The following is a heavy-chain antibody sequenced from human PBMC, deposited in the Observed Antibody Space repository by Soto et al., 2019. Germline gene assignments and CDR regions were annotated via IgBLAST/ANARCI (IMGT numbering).Heavy chain of an antibody. Sequence: PGGSLRLSCAAYGFTFSSYSMNWVRQAPGKGLEWVSSISSSSSYIYYADSVKGRFTISRDNAKNSLYLQMNSLRAEDTAVYYCARREVEKYYYDSSGYYSYYFDYWGQGTLVTV. CDR1: GFTFSSYS. J-gene: IGHJ4*02. CDR2: ISSSSSYI. D-gene: IGHD3-22*01. V-gene: IGHV3-21*01. CDR3: ARREVEKYYYDSSGYYSYYFDY.